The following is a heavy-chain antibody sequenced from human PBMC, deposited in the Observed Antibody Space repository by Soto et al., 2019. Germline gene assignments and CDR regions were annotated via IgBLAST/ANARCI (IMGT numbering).Heavy chain of an antibody. V-gene: IGHV3-33*01. Sequence: PGESLKISCAASGFTFSSYGMHWVRQAPGKGLEWVAVIWYDGSNKYYADSVKGRFTISRDNSKNTLYLQMNSLRAEDTAVYYCARDREWLHFDDWGQGTLVNVSS. D-gene: IGHD5-12*01. CDR2: IWYDGSNK. CDR1: GFTFSSYG. J-gene: IGHJ4*02. CDR3: ARDREWLHFDD.